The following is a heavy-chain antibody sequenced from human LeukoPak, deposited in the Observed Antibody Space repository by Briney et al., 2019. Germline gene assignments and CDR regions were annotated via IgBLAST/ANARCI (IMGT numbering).Heavy chain of an antibody. D-gene: IGHD6-19*01. CDR3: VAVTLDY. CDR2: IQYDGSTK. V-gene: IGHV3-30*02. CDR1: GFAFSAYG. Sequence: GGSLRLSCAASGFAFSAYGMRWVRQAPGKGLEWVAFIQYDGSTKYYADSVEGRFTISRDNSKKTLYLQMNSLTPEDTAVYFAVAVTLDYWGQGTLVTVSS. J-gene: IGHJ4*02.